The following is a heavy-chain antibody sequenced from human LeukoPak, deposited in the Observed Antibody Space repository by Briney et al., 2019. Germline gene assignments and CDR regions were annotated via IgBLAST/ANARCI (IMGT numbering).Heavy chain of an antibody. V-gene: IGHV4-34*01. CDR1: GGSFSDYY. J-gene: IGHJ6*03. CDR2: INHSGST. D-gene: IGHD1-26*01. Sequence: SETLSLTCAVYGGSFSDYYWSWIRQPPGKGLEWIGEINHSGSTNYNPSLKSRVTISVDTSKNQFSLKLSSVTAADTAVYYCAREWSPYYMDVWGKGTTVTVSS. CDR3: AREWSPYYMDV.